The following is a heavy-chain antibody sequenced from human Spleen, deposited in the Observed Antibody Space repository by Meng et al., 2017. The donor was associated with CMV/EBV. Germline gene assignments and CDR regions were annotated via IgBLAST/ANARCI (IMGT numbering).Heavy chain of an antibody. CDR1: GFTFSSYG. CDR2: IRYDGSNK. Sequence: GESLKISCAASGFTFSSYGMHWVRQAPGKGLEWVAFIRYDGSNKYYADSVKGRFTISRDNAKNSLYLQMNSLRADDTAVYYCARDHGSQYYDTTGYPGHWGQGTLVTVSS. V-gene: IGHV3-30*02. J-gene: IGHJ4*02. D-gene: IGHD3-22*01. CDR3: ARDHGSQYYDTTGYPGH.